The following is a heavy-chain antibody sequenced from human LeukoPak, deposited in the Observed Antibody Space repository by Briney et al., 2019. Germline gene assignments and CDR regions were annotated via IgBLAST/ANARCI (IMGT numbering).Heavy chain of an antibody. CDR3: ARRPLYDYYDSSGERDY. CDR2: INHSGST. CDR1: GGSFSGYY. D-gene: IGHD3-22*01. V-gene: IGHV4-34*01. Sequence: SETLSLTCAMYGGSFSGYYWSWIRQPPGKGLEWIGQINHSGSTNYNPSLKSRVTISVDTSKNQFSLKLSSVTAADTAVYYCARRPLYDYYDSSGERDYWGQGTLVTVSS. J-gene: IGHJ4*02.